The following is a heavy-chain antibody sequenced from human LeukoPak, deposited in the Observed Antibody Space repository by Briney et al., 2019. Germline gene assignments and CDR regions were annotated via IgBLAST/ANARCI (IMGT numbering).Heavy chain of an antibody. Sequence: GGSLRLSCVASGFTFNYYWMSWVRQAPGKGLEWVDKIKEDGSENYSVDSVKGRFTIPSDNAKTSLYLQMNRLRADDTALYYCAELGITMIGGVWGKGTTATISS. CDR1: GFTFNYYW. V-gene: IGHV3-7*01. D-gene: IGHD3-10*02. J-gene: IGHJ6*03. CDR3: AELGITMIGGV. CDR2: IKEDGSEN.